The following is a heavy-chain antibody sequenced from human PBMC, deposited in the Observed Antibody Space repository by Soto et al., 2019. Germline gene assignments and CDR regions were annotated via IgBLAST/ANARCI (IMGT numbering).Heavy chain of an antibody. Sequence: GGSLRLSCVGSGFTFSNYGMHWVRQPPGKGLEWVALISDDGDKRYYADSVRGRLIISGDNSKDTLYLQMNSLGPDDTAVYFCAKARVRIVGANSFDYWGQGTPVTVSS. CDR3: AKARVRIVGANSFDY. V-gene: IGHV3-30*18. D-gene: IGHD1-26*01. CDR1: GFTFSNYG. J-gene: IGHJ4*02. CDR2: ISDDGDKR.